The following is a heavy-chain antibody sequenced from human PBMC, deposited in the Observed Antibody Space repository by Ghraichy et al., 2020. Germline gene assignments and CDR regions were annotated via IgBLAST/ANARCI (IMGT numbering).Heavy chain of an antibody. CDR3: ARATIRDGMDV. CDR2: IDHCGST. CDR1: GGSFSGYY. D-gene: IGHD5-12*01. J-gene: IGHJ6*02. Sequence: SETLSLTCAVYGGSFSGYYCTWIRQPPGPGLELIGEIDHCGSTNHNPYLRSRVTISIDTSKKQFSLKLSYVTAADTAVYYCARATIRDGMDVWGQGNTVTGSS. V-gene: IGHV4-34*01.